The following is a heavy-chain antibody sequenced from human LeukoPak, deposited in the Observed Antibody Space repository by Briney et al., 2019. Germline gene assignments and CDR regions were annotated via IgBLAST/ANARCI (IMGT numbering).Heavy chain of an antibody. CDR1: GFTFSSYW. J-gene: IGHJ4*02. CDR2: IKQDGSEK. V-gene: IGHV3-7*01. CDR3: AREATDDYFDY. D-gene: IGHD1-14*01. Sequence: GGSLRLSCAASGFTFSSYWMSRVRQAPGKGLEWVANIKQDGSEKYYVDSVKGRFTISRDNAKNSLYLQMNSLRAEDTAVYYCAREATDDYFDYWGQGTLVTVSS.